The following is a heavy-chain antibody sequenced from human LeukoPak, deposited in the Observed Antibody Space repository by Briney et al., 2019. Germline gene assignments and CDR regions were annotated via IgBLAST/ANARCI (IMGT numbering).Heavy chain of an antibody. J-gene: IGHJ3*02. CDR1: GFTFSSYA. Sequence: GGSLRLSCAASGFTFSSYAMSWVRQAPGKGLEWVSAISGSGGSTYYADSVKGRFTISRDNSKNTLYLQMNSLRAEDTAVYYRAIPLERNDVSDAFDIWGQGTMVTVSS. D-gene: IGHD1-1*01. CDR3: AIPLERNDVSDAFDI. V-gene: IGHV3-23*01. CDR2: ISGSGGST.